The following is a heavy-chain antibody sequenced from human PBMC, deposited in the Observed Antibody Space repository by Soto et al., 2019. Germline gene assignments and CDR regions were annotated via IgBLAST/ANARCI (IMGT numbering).Heavy chain of an antibody. V-gene: IGHV4-59*01. Sequence: QVQLQESGPGLVKPSETLSLTCTVSGGSISSYYWNWIRQPPGKGLEWIGYIYNSGNTNYNPSLRSRVTISVDTSKNQFSLKLTSVTAADTAVYYCAAPPRYWGQGTRVTVSS. CDR2: IYNSGNT. CDR3: AAPPRY. CDR1: GGSISSYY. D-gene: IGHD6-6*01. J-gene: IGHJ4*02.